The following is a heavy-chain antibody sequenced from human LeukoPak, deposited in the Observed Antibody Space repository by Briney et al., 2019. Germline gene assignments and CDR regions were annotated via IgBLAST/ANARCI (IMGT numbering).Heavy chain of an antibody. J-gene: IGHJ6*03. Sequence: SETLSLTCTASGGYISSYYWSWTRQPPGRGLEWVGYIYYSGSTNNNPSLKSRVPTSVDTSKNQFSLKLSSGTAADTAVYYCAGGGRGRYYYMDVWGKGTTVTVSS. V-gene: IGHV4-59*01. CDR2: IYYSGST. D-gene: IGHD1-26*01. CDR3: AGGGRGRYYYMDV. CDR1: GGYISSYY.